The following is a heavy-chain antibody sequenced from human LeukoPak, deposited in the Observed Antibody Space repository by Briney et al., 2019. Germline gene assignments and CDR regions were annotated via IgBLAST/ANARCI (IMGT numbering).Heavy chain of an antibody. Sequence: GGSLRLSCAASGFTFSSYGMHWVRQAPGKGLEWVAFIRYDGSNKYYADSVKGRFTISRDNSKNALYLQMNSLRAEDTAVYYCAKDVGDCGDLRGLDYWGQGTLVTVSS. CDR2: IRYDGSNK. D-gene: IGHD2-21*02. CDR3: AKDVGDCGDLRGLDY. CDR1: GFTFSSYG. J-gene: IGHJ4*02. V-gene: IGHV3-30*02.